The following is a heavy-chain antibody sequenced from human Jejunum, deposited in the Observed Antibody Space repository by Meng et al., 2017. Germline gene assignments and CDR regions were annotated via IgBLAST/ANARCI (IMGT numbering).Heavy chain of an antibody. CDR3: AKPFHSDSSFDY. CDR2: IKSKSYGETT. V-gene: IGHV3-15*01. CDR1: GFTFNSAW. Sequence: GGSLRLSCAASGFTFNSAWMSWVRQAPGKGLEWVGRIKSKSYGETTDFAAPVKGRFTISRDDSQNTLYLQMDSLKSEDTAVYYCAKPFHSDSSFDYWGQGTLVTVSS. D-gene: IGHD3-22*01. J-gene: IGHJ4*02.